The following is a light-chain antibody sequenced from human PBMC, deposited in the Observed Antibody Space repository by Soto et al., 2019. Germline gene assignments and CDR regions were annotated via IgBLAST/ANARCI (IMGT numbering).Light chain of an antibody. J-gene: IGKJ4*01. V-gene: IGKV3-11*01. CDR2: DAF. Sequence: EIVLTQSQATLSWSPGERATLSCSASQSVYSYLAWYQQKPGQAPRLLIYDAFNRATGIPARFTGSGSGTDFTLTISSLEPEDSAVYYCQQRSNSPLTFGGGTKVEIK. CDR1: QSVYSY. CDR3: QQRSNSPLT.